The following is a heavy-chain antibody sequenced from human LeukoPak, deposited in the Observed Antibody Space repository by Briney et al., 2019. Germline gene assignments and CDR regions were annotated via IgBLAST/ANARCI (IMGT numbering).Heavy chain of an antibody. CDR2: ISAYNGNT. D-gene: IGHD6-6*01. CDR3: ARELYSSSGSYYFDY. CDR1: GYTFTSYG. Sequence: ASVKVSCKASGYTFTSYGISWVRQAPGQGLEWMGWISAYNGNTNYAQKLQGRVTMTTDTSTSTAYMELRSLRSEDMAVYYCARELYSSSGSYYFDYWGQGTLVTVSS. V-gene: IGHV1-18*03. J-gene: IGHJ4*02.